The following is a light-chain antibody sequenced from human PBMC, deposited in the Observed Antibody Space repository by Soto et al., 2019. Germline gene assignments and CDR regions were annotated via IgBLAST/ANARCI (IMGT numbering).Light chain of an antibody. CDR2: SNN. CDR3: AAWDNSLSVL. Sequence: QSVLTQPPSASGTPGQSVTISCSGSSSNIGSNYVYWYQQLPGTAPKLLIYSNNQRPSGVPDRFSGAKSGTSASLAISGLLSEEEADYYCAAWDNSLSVLFGGGTKLTVL. J-gene: IGLJ3*02. V-gene: IGLV1-47*02. CDR1: SSNIGSNY.